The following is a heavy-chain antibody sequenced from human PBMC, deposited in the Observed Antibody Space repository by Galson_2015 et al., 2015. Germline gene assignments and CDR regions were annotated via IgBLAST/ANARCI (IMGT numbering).Heavy chain of an antibody. Sequence: TLSLTCVVSGGSISSGGYSWSWIRQPPGKGLEWIGYIYHSGSTYYKPSLESRVSISLDRSKNQFSLKLNSMTAADTALYYCARVAGRSFDYWGQGTLVTVSS. D-gene: IGHD6-13*01. CDR2: IYHSGST. CDR3: ARVAGRSFDY. CDR1: GGSISSGGYS. J-gene: IGHJ4*02. V-gene: IGHV4-30-2*01.